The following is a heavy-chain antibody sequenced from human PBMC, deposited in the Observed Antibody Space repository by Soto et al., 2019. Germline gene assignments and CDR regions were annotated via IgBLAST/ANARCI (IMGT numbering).Heavy chain of an antibody. J-gene: IGHJ3*02. CDR3: ATDCRMPPSYYYDSSGYPDAFDI. CDR1: GYTFASYG. D-gene: IGHD3-22*01. V-gene: IGHV1-18*01. Sequence: GASVKVSCKASGYTFASYGFSWVRQAPGQGLEWLGWIISYTGNTNYAQKFQDRVTMTIDTSTGTAYMELSSLRSEDTAVYYCATDCRMPPSYYYDSSGYPDAFDIWGQGTMVTVSS. CDR2: IISYTGNT.